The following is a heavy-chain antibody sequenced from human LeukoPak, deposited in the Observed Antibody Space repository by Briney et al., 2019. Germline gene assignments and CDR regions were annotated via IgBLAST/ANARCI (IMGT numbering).Heavy chain of an antibody. J-gene: IGHJ4*02. CDR1: GYTFTGYY. Sequence: ASVKVSCKASGYTFTGYYIHWVRQAPGQGLEWMGWINPRSGGTNYAQKLQGRVTMTRDTSISTAYMELSRLRSDDTAVYYCARDGQNGAVAGFDYWGQGILVTVSS. V-gene: IGHV1-2*02. D-gene: IGHD6-19*01. CDR3: ARDGQNGAVAGFDY. CDR2: INPRSGGT.